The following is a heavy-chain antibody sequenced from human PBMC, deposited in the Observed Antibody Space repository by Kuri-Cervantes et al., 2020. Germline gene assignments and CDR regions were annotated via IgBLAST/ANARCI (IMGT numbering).Heavy chain of an antibody. Sequence: SVKVSCKASGGTFSSYAISWVRQAPGQGLEWMGGIIPIFGTANYAQKFQGRVTITADESTSTAYMELSSLRSDDTAVYYCARSLRRDNREDYWGQGTLVTVSS. V-gene: IGHV1-69*13. CDR1: GGTFSSYA. D-gene: IGHD2/OR15-2a*01. CDR3: ARSLRRDNREDY. CDR2: IIPIFGTA. J-gene: IGHJ4*02.